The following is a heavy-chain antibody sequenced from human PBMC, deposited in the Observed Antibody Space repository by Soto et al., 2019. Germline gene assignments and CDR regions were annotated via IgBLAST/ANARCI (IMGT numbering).Heavy chain of an antibody. CDR3: AKESYNRRKDFDS. CDR2: IDESGSNT. D-gene: IGHD3-10*01. J-gene: IGHJ4*02. V-gene: IGHV3-23*01. CDR1: GFTFSRCA. Sequence: EVQLLESGGGLAQPGGSLRLSCAASGFTFSRCAMSWVRQSPGKGLEWVSGIDESGSNTYYADSVKGRFSISRDNSENTLYLQMNSLRAEDTALYYCAKESYNRRKDFDSWGQGTLVTVSS.